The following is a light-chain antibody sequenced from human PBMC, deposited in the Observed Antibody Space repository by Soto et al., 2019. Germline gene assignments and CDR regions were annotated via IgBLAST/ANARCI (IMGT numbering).Light chain of an antibody. Sequence: EIVMTQSPVTLSVSPGERATLSCRASQTIGNNLAWYWQKPGQAPRLLIYAASTRATGIPARFSGRGSGTEFTLTISSLQSEDFAVYYCQQYSSRPPWTFGQGTKVEI. CDR3: QQYSSRPPWT. J-gene: IGKJ1*01. CDR2: AAS. CDR1: QTIGNN. V-gene: IGKV3-15*01.